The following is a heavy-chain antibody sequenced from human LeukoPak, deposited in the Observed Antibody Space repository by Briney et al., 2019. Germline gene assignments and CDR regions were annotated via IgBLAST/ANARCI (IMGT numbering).Heavy chain of an antibody. CDR1: GFTLSSYA. D-gene: IGHD3-22*01. CDR2: INWNGGST. Sequence: GGCLRLACAASGFTLSSYAMSSGRHAPGRGEGRGSGINWNGGSTGYADSVEGRFTISRDNAKNSQYLQMNSLRAEDTAVYYCARDLGYYDSSGYYRGAFDIWGQGTMVTVSS. V-gene: IGHV3-20*04. J-gene: IGHJ3*02. CDR3: ARDLGYYDSSGYYRGAFDI.